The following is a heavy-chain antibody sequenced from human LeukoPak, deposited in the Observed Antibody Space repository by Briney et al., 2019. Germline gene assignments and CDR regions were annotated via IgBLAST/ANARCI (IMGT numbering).Heavy chain of an antibody. Sequence: SETLSLTCTVSGYSISSGYYWGWIRQPPGKGLEWIGSIYHSGSTYYNPSLKSRVTISVDTSKNQFSLKLSSVTAADTAVYYCARMGVGYCSGGSCYAPLSFDYWGQGTLVTVSS. D-gene: IGHD2-15*01. J-gene: IGHJ4*02. V-gene: IGHV4-38-2*02. CDR3: ARMGVGYCSGGSCYAPLSFDY. CDR2: IYHSGST. CDR1: GYSISSGYY.